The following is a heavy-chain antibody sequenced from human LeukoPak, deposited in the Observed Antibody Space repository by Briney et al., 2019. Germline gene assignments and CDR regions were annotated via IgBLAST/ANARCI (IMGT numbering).Heavy chain of an antibody. CDR1: VGPFSGYY. CDR2: TSHSGST. D-gene: IGHD5-24*01. J-gene: IGHJ4*02. Sequence: SETLSLTCAVYVGPFSGYYWTWLRQTPGKGLERVGETSHSGSTNYNPSLKSRAIISVDTSKNQFSLKVNSVTAADTAGYFCARKPPEDGYGLDYWGQGTPVTVSS. V-gene: IGHV4-34*01. CDR3: ARKPPEDGYGLDY.